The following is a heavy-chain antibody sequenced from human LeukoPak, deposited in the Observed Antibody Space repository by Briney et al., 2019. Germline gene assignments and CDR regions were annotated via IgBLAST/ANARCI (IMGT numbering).Heavy chain of an antibody. V-gene: IGHV4-34*01. CDR3: ARQSRWFDP. CDR2: INHSGST. Sequence: SETLSLTCAVYGGSFSGYYWSWIRQPPGKGLEWIGEINHSGSTNYNPSLKSRVTISVDTSKNQFSLRLSSVTAADTAVYYCARQSRWFDPWGQGTLVTVSS. CDR1: GGSFSGYY. J-gene: IGHJ5*02.